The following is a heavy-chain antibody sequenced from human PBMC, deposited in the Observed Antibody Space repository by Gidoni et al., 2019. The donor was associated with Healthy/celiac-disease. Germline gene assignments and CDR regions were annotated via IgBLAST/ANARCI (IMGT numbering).Heavy chain of an antibody. Sequence: QVQLQESGPGLAKPSETLSLTCTASGGSISSYYWSWIRQPPGKGLRWIGYIYYSGSTNYNPSLKSRVTISVDTSKNQFSLKLSSVTAADTAVYYCAREGYCSGGSCYKDAFDIWGQGTMVTVSS. CDR2: IYYSGST. V-gene: IGHV4-59*01. J-gene: IGHJ3*02. D-gene: IGHD2-15*01. CDR1: GGSISSYY. CDR3: AREGYCSGGSCYKDAFDI.